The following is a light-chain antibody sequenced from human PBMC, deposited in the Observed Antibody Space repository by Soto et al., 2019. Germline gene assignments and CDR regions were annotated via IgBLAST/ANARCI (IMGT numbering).Light chain of an antibody. CDR3: QQYNKWPPYT. Sequence: EIVMTQSPANLSVSPGERATLSCRASQSVSSNLAWYQQKPGQGPRLLIYGASTRATSIPARFSGSGSGTEFTLTINSLQSEDFAVYYCQQYNKWPPYTFGQGTKLESK. J-gene: IGKJ2*01. V-gene: IGKV3-15*01. CDR2: GAS. CDR1: QSVSSN.